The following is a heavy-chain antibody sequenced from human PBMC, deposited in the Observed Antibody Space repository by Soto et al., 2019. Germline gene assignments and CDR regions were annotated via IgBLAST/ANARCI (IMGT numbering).Heavy chain of an antibody. D-gene: IGHD3-3*02. V-gene: IGHV4-39*01. CDR2: IFYLGSS. CDR1: GDSIISSDFY. J-gene: IGHJ5*02. Sequence: TSETLSLTCTASGDSIISSDFYWGWVRQPPGKGLEWIGSIFYLGSSYYNPSLKSRATMSVDTSKNQFSLRLRSVTAADTALYFCARHSLALRKNNWFDPWGQGIMVTVSS. CDR3: ARHSLALRKNNWFDP.